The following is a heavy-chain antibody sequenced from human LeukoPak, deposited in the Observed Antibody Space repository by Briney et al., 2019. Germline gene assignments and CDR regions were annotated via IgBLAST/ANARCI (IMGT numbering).Heavy chain of an antibody. CDR2: INYSGST. CDR1: GGSISSNTYY. V-gene: IGHV4-39*07. CDR3: AKARNRGYNYDYWFFDL. D-gene: IGHD5-18*01. J-gene: IGHJ2*01. Sequence: SETLSLACSVAGGSISSNTYYWGWIRQPPGKGLEWIGSINYSGSTYHNASLRSRVTISVDTPKNQFSLELSSMTAEDTAVYYCAKARNRGYNYDYWFFDLWGRNTLVTVSS.